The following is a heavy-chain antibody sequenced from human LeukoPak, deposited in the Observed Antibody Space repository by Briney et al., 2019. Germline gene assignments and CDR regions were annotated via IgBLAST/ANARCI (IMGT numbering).Heavy chain of an antibody. V-gene: IGHV3-23*01. D-gene: IGHD3-22*01. CDR2: ISGSGGST. CDR3: AKDRGEDYYDSSGYYNY. CDR1: GFTFSSYA. Sequence: PGGSLRLSCAASGFTFSSYAMSWVRQAPGKGLEWVSAISGSGGSTYYADSVKGRFTISRDNSKNTLYLQMNSLRAEDTAVYYCAKDRGEDYYDSSGYYNYWGQGTLVTVSS. J-gene: IGHJ4*02.